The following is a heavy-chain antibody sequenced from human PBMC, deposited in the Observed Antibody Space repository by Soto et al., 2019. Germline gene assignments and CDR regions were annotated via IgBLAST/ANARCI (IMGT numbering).Heavy chain of an antibody. CDR1: GGSFSGYY. CDR2: INHSGST. CDR3: ARLSISGYDSAFDI. J-gene: IGHJ3*02. V-gene: IGHV4-34*01. D-gene: IGHD5-12*01. Sequence: SETLSLTCAVYGGSFSGYYWSWIRQPPGKGLEWIGEINHSGSTNYNPSLKSRVTISVDTSENQFSLKLSSVTAADTAVYYCARLSISGYDSAFDIWGQGTMVTVSS.